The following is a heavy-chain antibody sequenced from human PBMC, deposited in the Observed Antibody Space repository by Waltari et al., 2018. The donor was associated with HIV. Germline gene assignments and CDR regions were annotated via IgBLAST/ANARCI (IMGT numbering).Heavy chain of an antibody. Sequence: QVQLVQSGAEVKTPGSSVKVSCKASGSTFSSYAISWVRQAPGQGLGWMGGIIPSCGKENDAQKFQGRGTITADEATSTGYMELSSLRSEDTAVYYCAAWEDSSGYDYGYWGQGTLVTVSS. CDR3: AAWEDSSGYDYGY. CDR1: GSTFSSYA. V-gene: IGHV1-69*01. CDR2: IIPSCGKE. D-gene: IGHD3-22*01. J-gene: IGHJ4*02.